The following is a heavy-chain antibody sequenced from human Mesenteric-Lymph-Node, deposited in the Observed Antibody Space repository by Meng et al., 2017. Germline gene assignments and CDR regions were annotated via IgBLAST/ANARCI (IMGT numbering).Heavy chain of an antibody. J-gene: IGHJ4*02. CDR2: INHSGST. CDR3: ASRSGGSSVDY. D-gene: IGHD3-10*01. Sequence: GPLRLSCAVHGGSFSGYYWSWNRQHPGKGLEWIGEINHSGSTNYNPSLKSRVTISVDTSKNQFSLKLSSVSAAETAVYYCASRSGGSSVDYWGQGTLVTVSS. V-gene: IGHV4-34*01. CDR1: GGSFSGYY.